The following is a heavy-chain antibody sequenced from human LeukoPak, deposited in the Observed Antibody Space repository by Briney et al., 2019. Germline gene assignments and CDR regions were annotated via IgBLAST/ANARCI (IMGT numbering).Heavy chain of an antibody. D-gene: IGHD1-26*01. Sequence: GGSLRLSCAASGFTFSSYAMSWVRQAPGKGLEWVSSISGSGGITYYADSVRGRFTISRDNSKNTLYLQMNSLGAEDTAVYYCVKDKVGAIPLFDYWGHGTLVTVSS. CDR1: GFTFSSYA. V-gene: IGHV3-23*01. J-gene: IGHJ4*01. CDR3: VKDKVGAIPLFDY. CDR2: ISGSGGIT.